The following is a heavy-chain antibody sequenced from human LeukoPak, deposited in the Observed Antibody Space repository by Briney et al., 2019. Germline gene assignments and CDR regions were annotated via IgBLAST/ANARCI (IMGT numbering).Heavy chain of an antibody. CDR3: AKDTIENMLERHPVGVDY. V-gene: IGHV3-23*01. D-gene: IGHD1-1*01. CDR2: ISGSGGST. J-gene: IGHJ4*02. Sequence: GGSLRLSCAASGFTFSSYAMSWVRQAPGKGLEWVSAISGSGGSTYYADSVKGRFTISRDNSKNTLYLQMNSLRAEDTAVYYYAKDTIENMLERHPVGVDYWGQGTLVTVSS. CDR1: GFTFSSYA.